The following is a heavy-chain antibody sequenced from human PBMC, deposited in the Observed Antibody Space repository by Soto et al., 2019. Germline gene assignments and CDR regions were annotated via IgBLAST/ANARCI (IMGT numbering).Heavy chain of an antibody. CDR3: VGGRYFGDY. CDR2: ISYDGSNK. V-gene: IGHV3-30*03. Sequence: QVQLVESGGGVVQPGRSLRLSCAASGFTFSNYGMQWVRQAPGKGLEWVTVISYDGSNKYYADSVKGRFTISRDNSKNTVYLQLSSLRPEDTAVYYCVGGRYFGDYWGQGAVVTVSS. CDR1: GFTFSNYG. D-gene: IGHD2-21*02. J-gene: IGHJ4*02.